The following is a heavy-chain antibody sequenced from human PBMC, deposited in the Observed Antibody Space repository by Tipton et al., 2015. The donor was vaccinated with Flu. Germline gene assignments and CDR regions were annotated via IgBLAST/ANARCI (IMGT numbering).Heavy chain of an antibody. CDR3: GPRLTGDAFDI. CDR1: GGSISSSSSY. J-gene: IGHJ3*02. Sequence: TLSLTCTVFGGSISSSSSYWGWIRQPPGKGLEWIGSIYYSGSTYYNPSLKSRVTISVDTSKNQFSLKLCSVTAADTAVYYCGPRLTGDAFDIWGQGTMVTVSS. V-gene: IGHV4-39*07. CDR2: IYYSGST. D-gene: IGHD7-27*01.